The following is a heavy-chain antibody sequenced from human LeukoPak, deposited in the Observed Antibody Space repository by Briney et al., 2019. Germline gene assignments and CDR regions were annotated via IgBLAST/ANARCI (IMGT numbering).Heavy chain of an antibody. V-gene: IGHV4-34*01. CDR2: INHSGST. D-gene: IGHD4-17*01. Sequence: PSETLSLTCAVYGGSFSGYYWSWIRQPPGKGLEWIGEINHSGSTNYNPSLKSRVTISVDTPKNQFSLKLSSVTAADTAVYYCASSGRMTTVTTAFNYGGQGTRVTVSS. CDR3: ASSGRMTTVTTAFNY. J-gene: IGHJ4*02. CDR1: GGSFSGYY.